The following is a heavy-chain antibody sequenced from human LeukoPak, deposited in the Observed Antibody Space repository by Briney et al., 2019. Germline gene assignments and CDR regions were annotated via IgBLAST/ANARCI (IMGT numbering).Heavy chain of an antibody. V-gene: IGHV1-2*02. D-gene: IGHD3-22*01. CDR3: ARESEYYYDSSGYYIQYYYYGMDV. Sequence: ASVKVSCEASEYTFTGYYMHWVRQAPGQGLEWMGWINPDSGGTNYAQKFQGRVTMTRDTSINTAYMELSRLTSDDTAVYYCARESEYYYDSSGYYIQYYYYGMDVWGQGTTVTVSS. CDR1: EYTFTGYY. CDR2: INPDSGGT. J-gene: IGHJ6*02.